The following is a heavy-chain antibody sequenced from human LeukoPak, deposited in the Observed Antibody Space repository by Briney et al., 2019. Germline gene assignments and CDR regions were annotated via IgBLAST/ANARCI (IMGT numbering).Heavy chain of an antibody. Sequence: GGSLRLSCAASGFTFSSYGMHWVRQAPGKGLEWVAVIWYDGSNKYYADSVKGRFTISRDNSKNTLYLQMNSLRAEDTAVNYCARGPHSVVVTATDYWGQGTLVTVSS. V-gene: IGHV3-33*01. D-gene: IGHD2-21*02. J-gene: IGHJ4*02. CDR2: IWYDGSNK. CDR3: ARGPHSVVVTATDY. CDR1: GFTFSSYG.